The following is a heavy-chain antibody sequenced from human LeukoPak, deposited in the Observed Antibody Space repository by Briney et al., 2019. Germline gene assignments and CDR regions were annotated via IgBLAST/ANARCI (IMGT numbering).Heavy chain of an antibody. D-gene: IGHD2-21*01. V-gene: IGHV4-59*01. CDR3: AREAISRYYYGMDV. Sequence: SETLSLTCTVSGVSISSYYWNRIRHPPGKGLEWLGYISNSGSTNYSPSLKSRVTISIDTSKNQFSLKLDSVTAADTAVYYCAREAISRYYYGMDVWGQGTTVTVFS. J-gene: IGHJ6*02. CDR2: ISNSGST. CDR1: GVSISSYY.